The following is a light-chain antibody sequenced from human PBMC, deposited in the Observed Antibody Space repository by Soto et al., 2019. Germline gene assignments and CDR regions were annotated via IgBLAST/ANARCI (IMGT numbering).Light chain of an antibody. Sequence: QAVVTQPPSASGTPGQRVTISCSGSSSNIGSNYVYWYQQLPGTAPKLLIYRNNQRPSGVPDRFSGSKSGTSASLAINGLRSEDEADYYCAAWDDSLSGPVVFGGGTKLTVL. V-gene: IGLV1-47*01. CDR3: AAWDDSLSGPVV. CDR1: SSNIGSNY. CDR2: RNN. J-gene: IGLJ2*01.